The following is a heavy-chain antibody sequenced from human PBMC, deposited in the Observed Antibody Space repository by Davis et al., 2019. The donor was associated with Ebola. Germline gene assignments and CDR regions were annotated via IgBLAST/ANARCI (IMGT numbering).Heavy chain of an antibody. J-gene: IGHJ6*04. Sequence: GSLRLSCAASGFTVSSNYMSWVRQPPGKGLEWIGYIDYSGSTDYNPSLRSRVTISVDTSKNQFSLKLRTVTAADTAVYYCARRHATMIGDYGIDVWGKGTTVTVSS. V-gene: IGHV4-59*02. D-gene: IGHD3-22*01. CDR3: ARRHATMIGDYGIDV. CDR2: IDYSGST. CDR1: GFTVSSNY.